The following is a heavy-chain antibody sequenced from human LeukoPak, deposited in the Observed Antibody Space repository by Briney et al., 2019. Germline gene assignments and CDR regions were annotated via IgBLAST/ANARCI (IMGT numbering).Heavy chain of an antibody. D-gene: IGHD2-2*01. Sequence: GRPLRLSCAASGFTLSNYAMHWVRQAPGKGLEWVTVISTDGKDKKYADSVKGRFAISRDNSKNTLDLQMNSLGAEDTAVYYCAKDQKWGPADYYFDSWGQGTLVTV. V-gene: IGHV3-30*18. J-gene: IGHJ4*02. CDR1: GFTLSNYA. CDR2: ISTDGKDK. CDR3: AKDQKWGPADYYFDS.